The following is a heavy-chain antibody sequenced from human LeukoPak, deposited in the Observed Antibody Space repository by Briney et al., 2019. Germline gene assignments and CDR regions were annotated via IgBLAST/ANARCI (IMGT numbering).Heavy chain of an antibody. CDR1: GGSISSYY. CDR3: ASGGIAGWYFDL. Sequence: TSETLSLTCTVSGGSISSYYWSWIRQPAGKGLEWIGRIYTSGSTNYNPSLKSRVTMSVDTSKNQFSLKLSSVTAADTAVYYCASGGIAGWYFDLWGRGTLVTVSS. V-gene: IGHV4-4*07. CDR2: IYTSGST. D-gene: IGHD1-14*01. J-gene: IGHJ2*01.